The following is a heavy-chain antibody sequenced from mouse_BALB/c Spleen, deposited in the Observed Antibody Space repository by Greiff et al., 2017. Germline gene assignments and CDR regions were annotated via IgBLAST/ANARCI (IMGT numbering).Heavy chain of an antibody. V-gene: IGHV1-5*01. CDR1: GYSFTSYW. J-gene: IGHJ2*01. D-gene: IGHD2-4*01. CDR3: TRAPYDYGFYYFDY. Sequence: EVKLVESGTVLARPGASVKMSCKASGYSFTSYWMHWVKQRPGQGLEWIGAIYPGNSDTSYNQKFKGKAKLTAVTSASTAYMELSSLTNEDSAVYYCTRAPYDYGFYYFDYWGQGTTLTVSS. CDR2: IYPGNSDT.